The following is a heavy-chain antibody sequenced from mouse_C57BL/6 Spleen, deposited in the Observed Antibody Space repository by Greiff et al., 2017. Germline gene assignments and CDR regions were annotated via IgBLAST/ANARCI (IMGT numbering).Heavy chain of an antibody. CDR2: IYPGDGDT. Sequence: VQRVESGAELVKPGASVKISCKASGYAFSSYWMNWVKQRPGKGLEWIGQIYPGDGDTNYNGKFKGKATLTADKSSSTAYMQLSSLTSEDSAVYFCAGDGSPYYAMDYWGQGTSVTVSS. CDR1: GYAFSSYW. D-gene: IGHD2-3*01. CDR3: AGDGSPYYAMDY. V-gene: IGHV1-80*01. J-gene: IGHJ4*01.